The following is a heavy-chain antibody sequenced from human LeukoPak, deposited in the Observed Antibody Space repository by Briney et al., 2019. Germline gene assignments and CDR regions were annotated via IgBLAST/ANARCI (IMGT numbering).Heavy chain of an antibody. CDR2: ISSSSSYI. V-gene: IGHV3-21*01. CDR1: GFTFSSYS. Sequence: GGSLRLSCAPSGFTFSSYSMNWVRQAPGKGLEWVSSISSSSSYIYYADSVKGRFTISRDNAKNPLYLQMNSLRAEDTAVYYCARDGTAAGTGYYYGMDVWGQGATVTVSS. CDR3: ARDGTAAGTGYYYGMDV. D-gene: IGHD6-13*01. J-gene: IGHJ6*02.